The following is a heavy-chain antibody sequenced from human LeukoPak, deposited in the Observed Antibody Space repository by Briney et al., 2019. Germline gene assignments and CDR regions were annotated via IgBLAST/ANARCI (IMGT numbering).Heavy chain of an antibody. CDR2: IYYSGST. J-gene: IGHJ4*02. Sequence: PSETLSLTCTVSGGSISSYYLNWIRQPPGKGLGWIGYIYYSGSTNYNPSLKSRVTISVDTSKTQFSLKLSSVTAADTAMYYCARGYSTIAYWGQGTLVTVSS. CDR1: GGSISSYY. V-gene: IGHV4-59*01. CDR3: ARGYSTIAY. D-gene: IGHD4-11*01.